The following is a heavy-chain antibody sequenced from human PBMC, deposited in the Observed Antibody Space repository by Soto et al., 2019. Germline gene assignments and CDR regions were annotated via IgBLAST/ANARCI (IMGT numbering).Heavy chain of an antibody. Sequence: PGGSLRLSCAASGFTFSSYAMSWVRQAPGKGLEWVSAISGSGGSTYYADSVKGRFTISRDNSKNTLYLQMNSLRAEDTAVYYCAKDYYGSGSYYPNYYFDYWGQGTLVTVSS. CDR1: GFTFSSYA. CDR3: AKDYYGSGSYYPNYYFDY. J-gene: IGHJ4*02. V-gene: IGHV3-23*01. D-gene: IGHD3-10*01. CDR2: ISGSGGST.